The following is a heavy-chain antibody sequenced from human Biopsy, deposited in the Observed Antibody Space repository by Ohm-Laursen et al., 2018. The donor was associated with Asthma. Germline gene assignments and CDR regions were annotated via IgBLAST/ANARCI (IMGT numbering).Heavy chain of an antibody. J-gene: IGHJ6*02. CDR2: SDHRGNT. CDR3: ARGPEWSGLDI. Sequence: SETLSLTCCMYGLSSSAYYWTWIRQTPGKGLEWIGESDHRGNTNTNATLESRVTISKAKSANEFSLKMKSVTAADTAIYYCARGPEWSGLDIWGQGTTVTVSS. V-gene: IGHV4-34*01. D-gene: IGHD3-3*01. CDR1: GLSSSAYY.